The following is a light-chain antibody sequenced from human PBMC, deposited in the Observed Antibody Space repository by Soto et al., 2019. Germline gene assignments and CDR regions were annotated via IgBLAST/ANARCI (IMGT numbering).Light chain of an antibody. CDR2: GAS. V-gene: IGKV3-15*01. CDR1: QSVSSN. Sequence: EIVMTQSPVTLSVSPGERATLSCRASQSVSSNLAWYQQKPGQAPRLLIYGASTRATGIPARFSGSGSGTDFTLTISRLEPEDFAVYYCQQRSNWPITFGQGTRLEIK. J-gene: IGKJ5*01. CDR3: QQRSNWPIT.